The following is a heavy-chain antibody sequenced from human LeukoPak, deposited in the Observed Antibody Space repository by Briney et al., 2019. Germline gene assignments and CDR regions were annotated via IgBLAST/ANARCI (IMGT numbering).Heavy chain of an antibody. CDR2: IYYSGST. J-gene: IGHJ6*02. CDR3: AREYYRGLNYYYYGMDV. CDR1: GGSISSYY. V-gene: IGHV4-59*01. Sequence: SETLSLTCTVSGGSISSYYWSWIRQPPGKGLEWIGYIYYSGSTNYNPSLKGRVTISVDTSKNQFSLKLSSVTAADTAVYYCAREYYRGLNYYYYGMDVWGQGTTVTVSS. D-gene: IGHD3-16*01.